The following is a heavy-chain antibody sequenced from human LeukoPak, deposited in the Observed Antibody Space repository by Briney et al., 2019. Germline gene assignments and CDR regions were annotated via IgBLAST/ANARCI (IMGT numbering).Heavy chain of an antibody. Sequence: ASVKVSCKASGYTFTDYSIHWVRQAPGQGLEWVGWINPNSGGTNYAQKFQGRVTMTRDTSISTAYMELSRLRSDDTAVYYCARHRVVVVIDYWGQGTLVTVSS. CDR1: GYTFTDYS. CDR3: ARHRVVVVIDY. CDR2: INPNSGGT. V-gene: IGHV1-2*02. D-gene: IGHD3-22*01. J-gene: IGHJ4*02.